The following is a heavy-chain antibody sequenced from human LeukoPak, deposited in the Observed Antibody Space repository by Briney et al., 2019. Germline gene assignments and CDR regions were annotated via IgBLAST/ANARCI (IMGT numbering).Heavy chain of an antibody. J-gene: IGHJ4*02. CDR3: ATDNGTLDY. V-gene: IGHV1-2*02. D-gene: IGHD2-8*01. CDR2: IDPRSGAT. CDR1: GYTFTAYY. Sequence: ASVKVSCKASGYTFTAYYIHWVRRAPGQGLEWMGWIDPRSGATKCTQKFQGRVTMTKDTSITTVYLELNGLTFDDTAVYYCATDNGTLDYWGQGTLVTVSS.